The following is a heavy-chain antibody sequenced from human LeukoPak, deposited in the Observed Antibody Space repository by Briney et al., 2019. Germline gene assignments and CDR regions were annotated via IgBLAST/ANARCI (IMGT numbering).Heavy chain of an antibody. CDR2: VGTNGIST. CDR3: VKGSQVVYCPSFDY. D-gene: IGHD2-2*01. Sequence: AGSLSHSCSASGFTFRDYAMHWVRRAPGKGLEYVSAVGTNGISTYYSDSVRGILTIPRDNTENTLFLQMSSLRADDTAVYYCVKGSQVVYCPSFDYGGEGSSATVSS. CDR1: GFTFRDYA. V-gene: IGHV3-64D*06. J-gene: IGHJ4*02.